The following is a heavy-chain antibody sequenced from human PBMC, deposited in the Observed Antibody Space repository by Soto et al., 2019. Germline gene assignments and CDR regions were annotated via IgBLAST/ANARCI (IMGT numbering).Heavy chain of an antibody. J-gene: IGHJ4*02. CDR3: ARSGWRMVPYDY. V-gene: IGHV3-7*03. D-gene: IGHD2-8*02. Sequence: GGSLRLSCAASGFTFSSYWMSWVRQDPGKGLEWLANIKQDGSEKYYVDSAKGRFPISRDNAKNSLYLQMNSLRAEDTAAYYCARSGWRMVPYDYWGQGTLVSVSS. CDR2: IKQDGSEK. CDR1: GFTFSSYW.